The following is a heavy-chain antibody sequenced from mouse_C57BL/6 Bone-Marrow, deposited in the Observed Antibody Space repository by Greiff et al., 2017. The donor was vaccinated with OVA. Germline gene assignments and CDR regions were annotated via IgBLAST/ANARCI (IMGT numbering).Heavy chain of an antibody. CDR2: INPNNGGT. V-gene: IGHV1-18*01. Sequence: EVQLQQSGPELVKPGASVKIPCKASGYTFTDYNMDWVKQSPGKSLEWIGDINPNNGGTIYNQKFKGKATLTVDKSSSTAYMELRSLTSEDTAVYYCARSGYYVRWYFDVWGTGTTVTVSS. CDR3: ARSGYYVRWYFDV. D-gene: IGHD2-3*01. J-gene: IGHJ1*03. CDR1: GYTFTDYN.